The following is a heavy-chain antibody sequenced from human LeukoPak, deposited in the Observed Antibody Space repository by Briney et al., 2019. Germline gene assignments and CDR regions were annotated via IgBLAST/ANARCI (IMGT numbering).Heavy chain of an antibody. CDR3: ARLPITVFGVVYQNYFDY. CDR2: INHSGST. CDR1: GGSFSGYC. Sequence: SGTLSLACAVYGGSFSGYCWSWIRQPPGKGLEWIGEINHSGSTNYNPSLKSRVTISVDTSKNQFSLKLSSVTAADTAVYYCARLPITVFGVVYQNYFDYWGQGTLVTVSS. D-gene: IGHD3-3*01. V-gene: IGHV4-34*01. J-gene: IGHJ4*02.